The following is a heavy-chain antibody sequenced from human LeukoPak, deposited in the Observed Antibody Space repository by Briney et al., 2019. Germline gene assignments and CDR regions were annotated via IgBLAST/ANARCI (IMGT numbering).Heavy chain of an antibody. CDR1: GGSISSSNW. CDR2: IYHSGST. V-gene: IGHV4-4*02. CDR3: ARAYSAYYYGMDV. D-gene: IGHD2-15*01. Sequence: SETLSLTCAVSGGSISSSNWWSWVRQPPGKGLGWIGEIYHSGSTNYNPSLKSRVTISVDKSKNQFSLKLSSVTAADTAVYYCARAYSAYYYGMDVWGQGTTVTVSS. J-gene: IGHJ6*02.